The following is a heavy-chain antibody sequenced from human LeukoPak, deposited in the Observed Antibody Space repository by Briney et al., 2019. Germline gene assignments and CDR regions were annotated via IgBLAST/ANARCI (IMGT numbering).Heavy chain of an antibody. CDR3: VRDSPSGFFDL. Sequence: QPGRSLRLSCAASGFTFSNYWMSWVRQAPGKGLEWVANIKQDGSEKYYVDSVKGRFTISRDNAKNSLYLQMISLRAEDTAVYYCVRDSPSGFFDLWGRGTLVTVSS. D-gene: IGHD6-19*01. CDR2: IKQDGSEK. V-gene: IGHV3-7*01. J-gene: IGHJ2*01. CDR1: GFTFSNYW.